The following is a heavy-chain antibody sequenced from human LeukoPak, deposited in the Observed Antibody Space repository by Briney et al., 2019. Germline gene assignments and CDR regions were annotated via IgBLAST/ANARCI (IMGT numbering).Heavy chain of an antibody. V-gene: IGHV3-7*01. Sequence: PGGSLRLSCAASGFTFSNYWMSWVRQAPGKGLEWVANIKQDGSEKYYVDSVKGRLTISRDNAKNSLFLQMNSLRAEDTAVYYCARVLQYCSGGSCYAAFFDYWGQGTLVTVSS. CDR1: GFTFSNYW. J-gene: IGHJ4*02. CDR3: ARVLQYCSGGSCYAAFFDY. CDR2: IKQDGSEK. D-gene: IGHD2-15*01.